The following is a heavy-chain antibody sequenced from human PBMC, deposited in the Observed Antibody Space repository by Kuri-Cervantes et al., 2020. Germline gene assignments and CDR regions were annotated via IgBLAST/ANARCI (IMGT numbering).Heavy chain of an antibody. CDR1: GGSFSGYF. J-gene: IGHJ4*02. Sequence: SETLSLTCAVYGGSFSGYFWSWIRQPPGKGLEWIGEINHSGSTHYNPSLKSRVTISVDTSKNQFSLKMSSVTAADTAVYYCARHMGKWELPYFDYWGQGTLVTVSS. V-gene: IGHV4-34*01. D-gene: IGHD1-26*01. CDR3: ARHMGKWELPYFDY. CDR2: INHSGST.